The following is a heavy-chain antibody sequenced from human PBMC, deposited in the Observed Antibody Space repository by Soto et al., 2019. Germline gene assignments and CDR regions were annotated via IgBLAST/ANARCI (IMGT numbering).Heavy chain of an antibody. Sequence: SETLSLTCAVYGGSFSGYYWSWIRQPPGKGLEWIGEINHSGSTNYNPSLKSRVTISVDTSKNQFSLKLSSVTVADTAVYYCARARRKTYSSGWYSYYYGMDVWGQGTTVTVSS. V-gene: IGHV4-34*01. CDR2: INHSGST. CDR1: GGSFSGYY. D-gene: IGHD6-19*01. J-gene: IGHJ6*02. CDR3: ARARRKTYSSGWYSYYYGMDV.